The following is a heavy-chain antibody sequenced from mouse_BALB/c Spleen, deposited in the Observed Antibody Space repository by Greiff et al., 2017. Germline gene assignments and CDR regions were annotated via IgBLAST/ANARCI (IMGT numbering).Heavy chain of an antibody. Sequence: EVQLHQSGAELVKPGASVKLSCTASGFNIKDTYMHWVKQRPEQGLEWIGRIDPANGNTKYDPKFQGKATITADTSSNTAYLQLSSLTSEDTAVYYCASYGNYAMDYWGQGTSVTVSS. D-gene: IGHD2-1*01. V-gene: IGHV14-3*02. J-gene: IGHJ4*01. CDR2: IDPANGNT. CDR3: ASYGNYAMDY. CDR1: GFNIKDTY.